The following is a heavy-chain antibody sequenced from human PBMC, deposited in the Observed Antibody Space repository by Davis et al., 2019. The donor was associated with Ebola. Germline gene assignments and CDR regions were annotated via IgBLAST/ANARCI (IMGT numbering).Heavy chain of an antibody. CDR3: TRDRGGSGRRGGAFDV. CDR2: INHSGST. J-gene: IGHJ3*01. Sequence: SETLSLTCAVYGGSFSGYYWSWIRQPPGKGLEWIGEINHSGSTNYNPSLKSRVTISVDTSKNQFSLRLTSVTAADTAMYYCTRDRGGSGRRGGAFDVWGQGTMVTVSS. V-gene: IGHV4-34*01. D-gene: IGHD6-25*01. CDR1: GGSFSGYY.